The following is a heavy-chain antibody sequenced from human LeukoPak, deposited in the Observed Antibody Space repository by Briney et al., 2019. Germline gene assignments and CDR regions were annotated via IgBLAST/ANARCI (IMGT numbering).Heavy chain of an antibody. CDR1: GGSFSGYY. V-gene: IGHV4-34*01. Sequence: SETLSLTCAVYGGSFSGYYWSWIRQPPGKGLEWIGEINHSGSTNYNPSLKSRVTISVDTPKNQFSLKLSSVTAAGTAVYYCARGPPRIAARIWFDPWGQGTLVTVSS. CDR2: INHSGST. D-gene: IGHD6-6*01. J-gene: IGHJ5*02. CDR3: ARGPPRIAARIWFDP.